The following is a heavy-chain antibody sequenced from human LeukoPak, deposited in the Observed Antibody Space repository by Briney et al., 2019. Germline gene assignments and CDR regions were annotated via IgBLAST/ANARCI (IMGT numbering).Heavy chain of an antibody. CDR1: GFTFSSNS. D-gene: IGHD2-2*02. Sequence: GGSLRLSCAASGFTFSSNSMNWVRQAPGKGLEWVSSISSSSSYIYYADSVKGRFTISRDNAKNSLYLQMNSLRAEDTAVYYCARDCSSTSCYNSWGQGTLVTVSS. V-gene: IGHV3-21*01. CDR3: ARDCSSTSCYNS. J-gene: IGHJ4*02. CDR2: ISSSSSYI.